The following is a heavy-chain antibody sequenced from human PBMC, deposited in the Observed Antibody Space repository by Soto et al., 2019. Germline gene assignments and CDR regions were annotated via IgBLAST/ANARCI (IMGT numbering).Heavy chain of an antibody. J-gene: IGHJ3*02. D-gene: IGHD3-22*01. Sequence: QVQLQESGPGLVKPSQTLSLTCTVSGGSISSGGYFWNWIRQHPGKGLEWIGYIYNSGSTYYNPSLKSPVTISVDTSKNQFALKLSSVTAADTAVYYCARDGQYYYEQKDAFDIWGQGKRVTVSS. CDR1: GGSISSGGYF. CDR2: IYNSGST. CDR3: ARDGQYYYEQKDAFDI. V-gene: IGHV4-31*01.